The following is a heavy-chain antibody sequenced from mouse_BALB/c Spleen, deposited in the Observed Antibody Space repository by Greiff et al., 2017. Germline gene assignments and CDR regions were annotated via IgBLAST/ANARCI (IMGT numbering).Heavy chain of an antibody. Sequence: QVQLQQPGAELVKPGASVKLSCKASGYTFTSYWMHWVKQRPGQGLEWIGEINPSNGRTNYNEKFKSKATLTVDKSSSTAYMQLSSLTSEDSAVYYCARWDDGYYYFDYWGQGTTLTVSS. CDR3: ARWDDGYYYFDY. CDR1: GYTFTSYW. J-gene: IGHJ2*01. CDR2: INPSNGRT. D-gene: IGHD2-3*01. V-gene: IGHV1S81*02.